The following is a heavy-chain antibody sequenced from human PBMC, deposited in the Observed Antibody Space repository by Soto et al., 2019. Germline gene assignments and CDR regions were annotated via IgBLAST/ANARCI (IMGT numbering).Heavy chain of an antibody. D-gene: IGHD4-17*01. CDR2: IYNSGST. CDR1: GGSISSYY. Sequence: SETLSLTCTVSGGSISSYYWSWNRQPPGKGREWIGYIYNSGSTNYNPSLKSRVTISVDTSKIQFSLKLSSVTAADTAVYYCARNDYGDYNWFDPWGQGTLVTVSS. J-gene: IGHJ5*02. CDR3: ARNDYGDYNWFDP. V-gene: IGHV4-59*01.